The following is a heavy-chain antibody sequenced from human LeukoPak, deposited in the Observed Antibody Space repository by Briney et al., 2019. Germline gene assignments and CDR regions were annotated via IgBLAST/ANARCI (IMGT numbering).Heavy chain of an antibody. Sequence: SETLSLTCTVSGGSISSYYWSWIRQPPGKGLEWIGYIYYSGSTNYNPSLKSRVTISVDTSKNQFSLKLSSVTAADTAVYYCARDLGGDFDYWGQGTLVTVSS. CDR2: IYYSGST. J-gene: IGHJ4*02. D-gene: IGHD3-16*01. V-gene: IGHV4-59*12. CDR1: GGSISSYY. CDR3: ARDLGGDFDY.